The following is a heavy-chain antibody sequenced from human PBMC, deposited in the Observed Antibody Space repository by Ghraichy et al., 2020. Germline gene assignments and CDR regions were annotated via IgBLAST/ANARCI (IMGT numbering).Heavy chain of an antibody. D-gene: IGHD4-17*01. Sequence: SETLSLTCSVSGGSITTGGYFWTWLRQSLGKGLEWIGYISYNGITHYNLSLESRVIMSLARSKSQFTLQLTSVTAADTAVYFCARDEINYGDYDALYVWGQATRITVSS. V-gene: IGHV4-31*03. CDR1: GGSITTGGYF. J-gene: IGHJ6*02. CDR3: ARDEINYGDYDALYV. CDR2: ISYNGIT.